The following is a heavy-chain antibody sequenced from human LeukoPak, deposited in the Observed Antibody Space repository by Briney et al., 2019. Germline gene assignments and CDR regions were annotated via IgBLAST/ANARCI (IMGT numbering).Heavy chain of an antibody. CDR2: ISGSGGTI. J-gene: IGHJ5*02. Sequence: GGSLRLSCSASGFTFSDHYVSWIRQAPGKGLEWISYISGSGGTIYYADSLKGRFTIPSDNAKNSLYLQMNSLRAEDTAVYSCARDLPRYGSWSYGALGQGTLVTVSS. CDR1: GFTFSDHY. V-gene: IGHV3-11*04. CDR3: ARDLPRYGSWSYGA. D-gene: IGHD3-10*01.